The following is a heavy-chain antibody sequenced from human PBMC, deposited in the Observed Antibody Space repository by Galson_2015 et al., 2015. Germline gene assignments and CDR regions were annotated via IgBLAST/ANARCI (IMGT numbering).Heavy chain of an antibody. CDR3: AKDSRYYYDSSGSIFDI. Sequence: SLRLSCAASGFTFDDYAMHWVRQAPGKGLEWVSGISWNSGSIGYADSVKGRFTISRDNAKNSLYLQMNSLRAEDTALYYCAKDSRYYYDSSGSIFDIWGQGTMVTVSS. D-gene: IGHD3-22*01. V-gene: IGHV3-9*01. J-gene: IGHJ3*02. CDR2: ISWNSGSI. CDR1: GFTFDDYA.